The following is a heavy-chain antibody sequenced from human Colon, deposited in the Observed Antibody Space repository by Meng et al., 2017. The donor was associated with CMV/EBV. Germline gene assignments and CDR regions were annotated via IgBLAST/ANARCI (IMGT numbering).Heavy chain of an antibody. V-gene: IGHV4-59*10. CDR2: ISTSRAE. Sequence: GPLRARVPRRLSPSEPLSLAGGVFVDPSRNYCWNWGRRTCGRALEWVGRISTSRAENILNPPLKSRLSLSMDTSKNQLSLKLTSMTAADTAVYYCARRIREAREPTWENWLDSWGQGILVTVSS. CDR3: ARRIREAREPTWENWLDS. D-gene: IGHD1-14*01. CDR1: VDPSRNYC. J-gene: IGHJ5*01.